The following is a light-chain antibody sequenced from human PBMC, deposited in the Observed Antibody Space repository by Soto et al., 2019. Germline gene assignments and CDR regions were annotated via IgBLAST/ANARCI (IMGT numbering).Light chain of an antibody. CDR2: AAS. Sequence: EIVMTQSPATLSVSPAEMATPSCMASQSVSRNLAWYQQKPGQAPRLLIYAASNWATGFPARFSGSGSGTEFTLTISSLQSEDFAVYSCQQYNSWPPTFGEGTKVDIK. V-gene: IGKV3-15*01. CDR3: QQYNSWPPT. CDR1: QSVSRN. J-gene: IGKJ1*01.